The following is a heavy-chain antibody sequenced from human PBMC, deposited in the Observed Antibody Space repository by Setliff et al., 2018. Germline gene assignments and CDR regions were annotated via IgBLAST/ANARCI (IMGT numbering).Heavy chain of an antibody. CDR3: ARGRMRGSCSGPSCTYDPFDI. D-gene: IGHD2-2*01. CDR2: INHSGSG. Sequence: SETLSLTCTVYGGSFSNYYWSWIRQPPGKGLEWFGEINHSGSGDYNPSFKGRVTISVDTSKNQFSLILRSVTAADTAVYYCARGRMRGSCSGPSCTYDPFDIWGQGTPVTVSS. J-gene: IGHJ3*02. CDR1: GGSFSNYY. V-gene: IGHV4-34*01.